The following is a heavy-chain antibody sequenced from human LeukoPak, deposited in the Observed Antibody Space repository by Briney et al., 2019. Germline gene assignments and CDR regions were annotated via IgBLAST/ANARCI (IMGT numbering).Heavy chain of an antibody. Sequence: SETLSLTCTVSDGSISSNSYYWGWIRQPPGKGLEWIGSISYSGRTYYNPSLKSRVTISIDTSKNQFSLKLSSVTAADTAVYYCVCGSMAGTSDAFDIWGQGTMVTVSS. CDR3: VCGSMAGTSDAFDI. CDR2: ISYSGRT. D-gene: IGHD5-24*01. J-gene: IGHJ3*02. CDR1: DGSISSNSYY. V-gene: IGHV4-39*07.